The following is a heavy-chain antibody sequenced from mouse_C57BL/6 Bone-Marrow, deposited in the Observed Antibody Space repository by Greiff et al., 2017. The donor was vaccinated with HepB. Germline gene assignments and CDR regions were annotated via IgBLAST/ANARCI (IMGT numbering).Heavy chain of an antibody. CDR3: TRVRYYGEWYFDV. Sequence: QVQLQQSGAELVRPGASVTLSCKASGYTFTDYEMHWVKQTPVHGLEWIGAIDPETGGTAYNQKFKGKAILTADKSSSTAYMELRSLTSEDSAVYYCTRVRYYGEWYFDVWGTGTTVTVSS. V-gene: IGHV1-15*01. J-gene: IGHJ1*03. CDR2: IDPETGGT. D-gene: IGHD1-1*01. CDR1: GYTFTDYE.